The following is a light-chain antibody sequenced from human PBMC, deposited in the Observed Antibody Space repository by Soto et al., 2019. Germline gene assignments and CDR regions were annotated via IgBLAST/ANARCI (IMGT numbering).Light chain of an antibody. J-gene: IGKJ1*01. CDR3: QQSSNWSWT. CDR2: DAS. CDR1: QSVSSY. Sequence: EIVLTQSPATLSLSPGERATLSCRASQSVSSYLAWYQQKPGQAPRILIYDASNRATGIPARFSGSGSGTDFTLTISRLEPEDFSVYYCQQSSNWSWTFGQGTKVEIK. V-gene: IGKV3-11*01.